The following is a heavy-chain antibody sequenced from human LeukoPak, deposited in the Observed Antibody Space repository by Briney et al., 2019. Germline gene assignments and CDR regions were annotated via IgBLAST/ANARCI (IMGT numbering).Heavy chain of an antibody. CDR3: AREGPAASTIFYHFMDV. D-gene: IGHD2-2*01. J-gene: IGHJ6*03. CDR1: GDSISNYY. Sequence: SETLSLTCTVSGDSISNYYWSWIRQPAGKGLEWIGRMYTSGVTHYNPSLKSRATMSVDTSKNQLSLRLSSVTAADRAVYYCAREGPAASTIFYHFMDVWGKGTTVTVSS. V-gene: IGHV4-4*07. CDR2: MYTSGVT.